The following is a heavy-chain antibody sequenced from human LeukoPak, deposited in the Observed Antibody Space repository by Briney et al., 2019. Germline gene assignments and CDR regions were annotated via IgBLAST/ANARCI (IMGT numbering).Heavy chain of an antibody. CDR3: ARAISWTTVTFFDY. Sequence: ASVKVSCKASGYTLTSYGISWVRQAPGQGLEWMGWISAYNGNTNYAQKLQGRVTMTTDTSTSTAYMELRSLRSDDTAVYYCARAISWTTVTFFDYWGQGTLVTVSS. V-gene: IGHV1-18*01. CDR1: GYTLTSYG. CDR2: ISAYNGNT. J-gene: IGHJ4*02. D-gene: IGHD4-17*01.